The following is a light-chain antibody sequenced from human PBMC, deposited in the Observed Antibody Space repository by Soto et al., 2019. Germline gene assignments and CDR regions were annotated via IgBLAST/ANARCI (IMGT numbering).Light chain of an antibody. CDR3: QQRRNCPLT. CDR2: DAS. J-gene: IGKJ4*01. CDR1: QSVSSY. V-gene: IGKV3-11*01. Sequence: EIVLTQSPATLSLSPGERATLSCRASQSVSSYLAWYQQKPGQAPRLLIYDASNRATGIPARFSGSGSGTDFNLTISSLEPEDFAVYYCQQRRNCPLTFGGGTKVEIK.